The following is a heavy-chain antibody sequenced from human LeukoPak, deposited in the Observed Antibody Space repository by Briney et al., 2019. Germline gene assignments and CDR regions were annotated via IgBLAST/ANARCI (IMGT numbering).Heavy chain of an antibody. CDR2: MNPNSGNT. D-gene: IGHD6-19*01. V-gene: IGHV1-8*03. J-gene: IGHJ6*03. Sequence: GASVKVSCKASGYTFTTCDINWVRQVTGQGLEWMGWMNPNSGNTGYAQKFQGRVTITRNTSISAGFMELSSLRSEDTAVYYCARRAVGNSYYYYMDVWGKGTTVTVSS. CDR3: ARRAVGNSYYYYMDV. CDR1: GYTFTTCD.